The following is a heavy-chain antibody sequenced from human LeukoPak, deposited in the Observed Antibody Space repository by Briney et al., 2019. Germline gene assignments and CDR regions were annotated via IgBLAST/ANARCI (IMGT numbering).Heavy chain of an antibody. Sequence: GESLRISCKGSGYSFTSYWISWVRQMPGKGLEWMGRIDPSDSYTNYSPSFQGHVTISADKSISTAYLRWSSLKASDTAMYYCARHFIYYRGSGSYLPWFDPWGQGPLVTVSS. CDR3: ARHFIYYRGSGSYLPWFDP. V-gene: IGHV5-10-1*01. CDR1: GYSFTSYW. J-gene: IGHJ5*02. D-gene: IGHD3-10*01. CDR2: IDPSDSYT.